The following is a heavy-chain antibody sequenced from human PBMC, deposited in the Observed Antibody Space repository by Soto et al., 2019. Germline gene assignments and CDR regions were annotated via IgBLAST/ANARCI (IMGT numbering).Heavy chain of an antibody. Sequence: TSETLSLTCTVSGGSISSDYWSWIRQPPGKGLEWIGYIYYSGSTNYNPSLKSRVTISVDTSKNQFSLKLSSVTAADTAVYYCARARGDYRFDYWGQGTLVTVSS. V-gene: IGHV4-59*01. J-gene: IGHJ4*02. CDR3: ARARGDYRFDY. CDR1: GGSISSDY. D-gene: IGHD4-17*01. CDR2: IYYSGST.